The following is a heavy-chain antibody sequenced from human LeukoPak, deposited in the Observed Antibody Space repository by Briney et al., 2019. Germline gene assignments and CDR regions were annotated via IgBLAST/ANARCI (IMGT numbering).Heavy chain of an antibody. J-gene: IGHJ5*02. CDR2: IWYDGSNK. D-gene: IGHD6-19*01. CDR1: GFTFSSYG. Sequence: GGSLRLSCAASGFTFSSYGMHWVRQAPGKGLEWVAVIWYDGSNKYYADSVKGRFTISRDNSKNTLYLQMNSLRAEDTAVYYCAKVGGQWPSWFDPWGQGTLVTVSS. CDR3: AKVGGQWPSWFDP. V-gene: IGHV3-33*06.